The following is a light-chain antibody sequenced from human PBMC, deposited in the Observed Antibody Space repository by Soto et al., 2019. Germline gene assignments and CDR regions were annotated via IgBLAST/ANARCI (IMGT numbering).Light chain of an antibody. CDR3: QSYDSSTHYV. CDR1: SSNIGAGYD. J-gene: IGLJ1*01. V-gene: IGLV1-40*01. CDR2: GNS. Sequence: QSVLTQPPSVSGAPGQRVTISCTGSSSNIGAGYDVHWYQQLPGTAPKLLIYGNSNRPSGDPDRFSGSKSGTSASLALTGLQAEDEADYYCQSYDSSTHYVFGTGTKVTV.